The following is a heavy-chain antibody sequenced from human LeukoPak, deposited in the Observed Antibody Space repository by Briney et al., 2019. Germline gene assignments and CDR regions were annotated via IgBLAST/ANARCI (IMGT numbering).Heavy chain of an antibody. V-gene: IGHV4-59*01. D-gene: IGHD4-17*01. CDR2: VYNSENT. Sequence: SGTLSLTCTVSGGSISIYYWSWIRQPPGKGLEWIGYVYNSENTNYNPSLKSRATISADTSKNQFSLKLNSVTAADTAVYYCARGYGDYSYWGQGTLVTVSS. CDR3: ARGYGDYSY. J-gene: IGHJ4*02. CDR1: GGSISIYY.